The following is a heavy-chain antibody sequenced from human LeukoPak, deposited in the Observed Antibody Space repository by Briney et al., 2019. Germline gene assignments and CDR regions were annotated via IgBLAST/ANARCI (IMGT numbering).Heavy chain of an antibody. CDR2: IKPNSGDT. Sequence: AAVKVSCKASGYSFADYYMHWVRQAPGQGLEWMGVIKPNSGDTRSAQKFQGRVTMTRDTSISTAYMELSSLRYDDTAVYYCATNILVRDIINWFDPWGQGTLVTVSS. CDR3: ATNILVRDIINWFDP. J-gene: IGHJ5*02. D-gene: IGHD3-10*01. V-gene: IGHV1-2*02. CDR1: GYSFADYY.